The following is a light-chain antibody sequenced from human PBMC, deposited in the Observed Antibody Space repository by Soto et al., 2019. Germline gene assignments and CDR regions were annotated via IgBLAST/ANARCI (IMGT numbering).Light chain of an antibody. Sequence: DLQMTQSPSSLSASVGDRVSITCRASQNIRDSLNWYQQKPGKAPDLLIHTASSLQSGVPSRFSGSGAGTDFTLTISGLQREDFATYYCQQSYGTPPTFGQGTKVDI. CDR2: TAS. V-gene: IGKV1-39*01. CDR3: QQSYGTPPT. J-gene: IGKJ1*01. CDR1: QNIRDS.